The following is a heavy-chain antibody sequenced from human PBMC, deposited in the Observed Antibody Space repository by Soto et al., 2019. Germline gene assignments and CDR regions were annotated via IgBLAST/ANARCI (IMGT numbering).Heavy chain of an antibody. CDR2: IHHSGTT. V-gene: IGHV4-61*08. CDR3: ARGGGYCGTTSCYTYFFDY. CDR1: GGSLSSSAYS. Sequence: ASETLSLTCAVSGGSLSSSAYSWSWIRQPPGKGLEWIAYIHHSGTTNYNPSLKSRVTISVDTSKNQFSLKLTSETAADTAMFYCARGGGYCGTTSCYTYFFDYWGQGALVTVSS. J-gene: IGHJ4*02. D-gene: IGHD2-2*01.